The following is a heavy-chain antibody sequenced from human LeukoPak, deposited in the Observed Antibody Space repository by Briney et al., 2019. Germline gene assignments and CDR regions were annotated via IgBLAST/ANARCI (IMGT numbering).Heavy chain of an antibody. CDR1: GLTFSDYY. V-gene: IGHV3-11*04. CDR2: ISSSSSTI. Sequence: GGSLRLSCAASGLTFSDYYMSWIRQAPGKGLEWVSYISSSSSTIYYADSVKGRFTISRDNAKNSLYLQMNSLRAEDTAVYYCARGRFHALEWLMTFEYWGQGTLVTVSS. J-gene: IGHJ4*02. D-gene: IGHD3-3*01. CDR3: ARGRFHALEWLMTFEY.